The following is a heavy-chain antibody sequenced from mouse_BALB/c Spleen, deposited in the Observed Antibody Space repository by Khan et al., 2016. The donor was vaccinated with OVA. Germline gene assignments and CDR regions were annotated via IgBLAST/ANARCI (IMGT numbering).Heavy chain of an antibody. CDR3: ARKDYYDYDPFPY. Sequence: EVELVESGPGLVKPSQSLSLTCTVTGYSITSEFAWNWIRQFPGNQLEWMGYISYSGNTRSNPSLKSLISITRDTSRNQFFLQLNSVTTEDTATYYCARKDYYDYDPFPYWGQGTLVTVSA. CDR1: GYSITSEFA. J-gene: IGHJ3*01. D-gene: IGHD2-4*01. V-gene: IGHV3-2*02. CDR2: ISYSGNT.